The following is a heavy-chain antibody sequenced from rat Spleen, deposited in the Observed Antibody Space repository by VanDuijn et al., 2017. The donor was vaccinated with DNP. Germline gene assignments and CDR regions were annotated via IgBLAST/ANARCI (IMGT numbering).Heavy chain of an antibody. CDR1: GFTFSDSA. V-gene: IGHV5S23*01. CDR2: VSTTGGKT. J-gene: IGHJ3*01. Sequence: EVHLVESGGGVVQPGNSLKLSCVASGFTFSDSAMAWVRQAPTKDLEWVAIVSTTGGKTDYRDSVKGRFTVSRDNTRSTLYLQMNSLRSEDTATYYCTELPSYYEAWFAYWGHGALVTVSS. CDR3: TELPSYYEAWFAY. D-gene: IGHD1-1*01.